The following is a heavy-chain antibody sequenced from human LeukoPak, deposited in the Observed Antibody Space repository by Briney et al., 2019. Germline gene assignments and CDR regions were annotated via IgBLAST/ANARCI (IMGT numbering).Heavy chain of an antibody. V-gene: IGHV4-34*01. D-gene: IGHD3-10*01. CDR3: ARGYYGSGSYYSTKEYGMDV. CDR1: GGSFSEYY. J-gene: IGHJ6*02. Sequence: SETLSLTCAVYGGSFSEYYWSWIRQPPGKGLEWIGEINYSGSTNYNPSLKSRVTISVDTSKKQFSLKLSPVTAADTAVYYCARGYYGSGSYYSTKEYGMDVWGQGTTVTVSS. CDR2: INYSGST.